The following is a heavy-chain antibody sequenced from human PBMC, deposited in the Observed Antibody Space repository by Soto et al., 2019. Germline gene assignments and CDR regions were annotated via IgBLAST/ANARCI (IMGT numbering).Heavy chain of an antibody. J-gene: IGHJ4*02. CDR1: GFTFSDYY. Sequence: QVQLVESGGGLVKPGGSLRLSCAASGFTFSDYYMSWIRQAPGKGLEWVSYISSSSSYTNYADSVKGRFTISRDNAKNSLYLQMNSLRAEDTAVYYCARLPVVAASFLGCYFDYWGQGTLVTVSS. V-gene: IGHV3-11*06. CDR2: ISSSSSYT. D-gene: IGHD2-15*01. CDR3: ARLPVVAASFLGCYFDY.